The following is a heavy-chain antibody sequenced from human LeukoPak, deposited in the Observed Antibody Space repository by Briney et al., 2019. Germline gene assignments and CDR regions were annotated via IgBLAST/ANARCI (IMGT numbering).Heavy chain of an antibody. CDR2: ISSSSSYI. D-gene: IGHD3-10*01. CDR3: AGLLWFGETPTGY. Sequence: GGSLRLSCAASGFTFSSYWMSWVRQAPGKGLEWVSSISSSSSYIYYADSVKGRFTISRDNAKNSLYLQMNSLRAEDTAVYYCAGLLWFGETPTGYWGQGTLVTVSS. V-gene: IGHV3-21*01. CDR1: GFTFSSYW. J-gene: IGHJ4*02.